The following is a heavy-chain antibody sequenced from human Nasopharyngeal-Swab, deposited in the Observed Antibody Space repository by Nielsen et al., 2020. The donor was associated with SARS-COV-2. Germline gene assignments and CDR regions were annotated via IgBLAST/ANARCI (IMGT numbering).Heavy chain of an antibody. V-gene: IGHV4-30-4*01. CDR2: IFYGGST. Sequence: WIRQPPGEGLEWIGYIFYGGSTYYNPSLKSRVTISVDTSKNQFSLKLSSVTAADTAVYYCARAVVWVGAAPSAVWGYFDYWGQGTLVTVSS. D-gene: IGHD2-15*01. J-gene: IGHJ4*02. CDR3: ARAVVWVGAAPSAVWGYFDY.